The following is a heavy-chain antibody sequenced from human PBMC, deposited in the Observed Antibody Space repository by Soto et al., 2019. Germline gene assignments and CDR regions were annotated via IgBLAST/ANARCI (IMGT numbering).Heavy chain of an antibody. CDR2: ISGSGGST. J-gene: IGHJ4*02. V-gene: IGHV3-23*01. CDR3: AKYDCGGGSCYSSYFDY. CDR1: GFTFSSYA. D-gene: IGHD2-15*01. Sequence: PGGSLRLSCAASGFTFSSYAMSWVRQAPGKGLEWVSAISGSGGSTYYADSVKGRFTISRDNSKNTLYLQMNSLRAEDTAVYYRAKYDCGGGSCYSSYFDYWGQGTLVTVSS.